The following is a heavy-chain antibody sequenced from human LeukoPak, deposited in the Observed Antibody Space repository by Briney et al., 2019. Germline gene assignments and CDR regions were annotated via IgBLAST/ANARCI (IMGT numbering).Heavy chain of an antibody. Sequence: GGSLRLSCAASGFTFSSYWMSWVRQAPGKGLEWVANIKEDGSEKYYVDSVKGRFTISRDNAKNSLYLQMNSLRAEDTAVYYCARDSSGIGNYFDYWGQGTLVTVSS. CDR1: GFTFSSYW. J-gene: IGHJ4*02. CDR2: IKEDGSEK. V-gene: IGHV3-7*01. D-gene: IGHD3-10*01. CDR3: ARDSSGIGNYFDY.